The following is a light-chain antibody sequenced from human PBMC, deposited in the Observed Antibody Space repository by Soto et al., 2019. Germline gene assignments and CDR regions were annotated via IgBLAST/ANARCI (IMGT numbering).Light chain of an antibody. J-gene: IGKJ1*01. CDR3: QQYFEWPPMT. CDR2: KAS. V-gene: IGKV1-5*03. Sequence: IQMTQSPSTLPSSVGDRVTITCRANQSISTWLAWYQQKPGKAPNLLIYKASRLETGVPSRFSGSGSGTELTLTISSLRSEDFAIYYCQQYFEWPPMTFGQGTKVDIK. CDR1: QSISTW.